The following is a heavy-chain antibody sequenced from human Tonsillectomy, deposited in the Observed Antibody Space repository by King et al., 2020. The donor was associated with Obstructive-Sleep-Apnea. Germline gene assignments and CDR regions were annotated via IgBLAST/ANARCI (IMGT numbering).Heavy chain of an antibody. V-gene: IGHV3-30*04. CDR2: ISFDGKNE. D-gene: IGHD3-10*01. CDR3: ARGLWFGELSPLGN. CDR1: GFTFSSYA. J-gene: IGHJ4*02. Sequence: VQLVESGGRVVQPGRSLRLSCAASGFTFSSYAMHWVRQAPGKGLEWVSVISFDGKNEYYAASVKGRFTISRDNSKNTLFLQMNSLRSEDTAVYYCARGLWFGELSPLGNWGQGTLVTVSS.